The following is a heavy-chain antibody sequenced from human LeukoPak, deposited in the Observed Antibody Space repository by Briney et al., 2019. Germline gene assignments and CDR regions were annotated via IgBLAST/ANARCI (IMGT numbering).Heavy chain of an antibody. Sequence: PSETLSLTCAVYGGSFSGYYWSWIRQPPGKGLEWIGEINHSGSTNCNPSLKSRVTISVDTSKNQFSLKLSSVTAADTAVYYCARGGGRHTFDPWGQGTLVTVSS. D-gene: IGHD1-26*01. J-gene: IGHJ5*02. CDR1: GGSFSGYY. CDR2: INHSGST. CDR3: ARGGGRHTFDP. V-gene: IGHV4-34*01.